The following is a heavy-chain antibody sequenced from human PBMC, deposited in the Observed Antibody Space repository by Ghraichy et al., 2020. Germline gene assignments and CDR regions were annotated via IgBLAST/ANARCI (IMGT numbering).Heavy chain of an antibody. CDR2: IYYSGST. Sequence: SETLSLTCTVSGGSISSIAYYWAWIRQPPGKGLEWIGSIYYSGSTYYNPSLKSRVTISVDTSKNQFSLKLSSVTAADTAVYYCARRYRLSYDTDAFDIWGQGTMVTVSS. CDR1: GGSISSIAYY. D-gene: IGHD5-12*01. V-gene: IGHV4-39*01. CDR3: ARRYRLSYDTDAFDI. J-gene: IGHJ3*02.